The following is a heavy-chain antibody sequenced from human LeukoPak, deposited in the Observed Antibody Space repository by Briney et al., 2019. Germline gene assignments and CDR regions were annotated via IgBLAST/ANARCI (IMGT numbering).Heavy chain of an antibody. CDR3: ARGRYCSGGSCWVYYYYYGMDV. J-gene: IGHJ6*02. Sequence: ASVKVSCKASGYTFTSYYMHWVRHPPGQGLEWMGIINPSGGSTSYAQKFQGRVTMTRDTSTSTVYMELSSLRSEDTAVYYCARGRYCSGGSCWVYYYYYGMDVWGQGTTVTVSS. V-gene: IGHV1-46*01. CDR1: GYTFTSYY. D-gene: IGHD2-15*01. CDR2: INPSGGST.